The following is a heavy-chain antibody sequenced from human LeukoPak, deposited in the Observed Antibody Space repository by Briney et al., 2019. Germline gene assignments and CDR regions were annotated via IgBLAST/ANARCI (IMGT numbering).Heavy chain of an antibody. Sequence: GGSLRLSCAASGFSFSDYSIDWVRQAPGKGLEWVSSISPSSRYIYYADSVKGRFTISRDNAKNSLYLQMNSLRAEDTAAYYCARGGSIAARPIDYWGQGTLVTVSS. CDR1: GFSFSDYS. CDR3: ARGGSIAARPIDY. V-gene: IGHV3-21*01. J-gene: IGHJ4*02. D-gene: IGHD6-6*01. CDR2: ISPSSRYI.